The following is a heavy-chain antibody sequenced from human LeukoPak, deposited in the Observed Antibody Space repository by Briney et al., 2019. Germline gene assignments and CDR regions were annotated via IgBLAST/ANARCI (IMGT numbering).Heavy chain of an antibody. V-gene: IGHV1-2*06. CDR1: GYTFTGYY. CDR3: ARDLWFGDPLSY. CDR2: IDPNSGGT. J-gene: IGHJ4*02. D-gene: IGHD3-10*01. Sequence: ASVKVSCKASGYTFTGYYMHWVRQAPGQGLEWMGRIDPNSGGTNYAQKFHGRVTMTRDTSISTAYMELSRLRSDDPAVYYCARDLWFGDPLSYWGQGTLVTVSS.